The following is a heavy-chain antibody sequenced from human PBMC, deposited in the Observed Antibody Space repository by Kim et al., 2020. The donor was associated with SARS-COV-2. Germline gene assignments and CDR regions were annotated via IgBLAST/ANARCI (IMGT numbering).Heavy chain of an antibody. CDR1: GFSFSSYA. CDR2: VSGVGGTT. Sequence: GGSLRLSCAASGFSFSSYAMSWVRQAPGKGLEWVSAVSGVGGTTYYADSVKGRFTTSRDNSKNTVYLQMNNLRAEDTAIYYCAKGATGFGEADPPSFDYWGQGTLVIVSS. J-gene: IGHJ4*02. CDR3: AKGATGFGEADPPSFDY. D-gene: IGHD3-10*01. V-gene: IGHV3-23*01.